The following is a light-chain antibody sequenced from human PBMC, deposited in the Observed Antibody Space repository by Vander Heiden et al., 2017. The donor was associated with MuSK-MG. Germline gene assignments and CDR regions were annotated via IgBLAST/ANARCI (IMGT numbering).Light chain of an antibody. CDR3: YSYTSSVSYI. J-gene: IGLJ1*01. CDR2: EVS. CDR1: SGDVGGYNH. V-gene: IGLV2-14*01. Sequence: QSALTQPASVSGSPRQSIPIPRTGTSGDVGGYNHVSWYQQHPGRAPTLMIYEVSNRPSGVSNRFSGSKSGNTASLTISGLQAEDEADYYCYSYTSSVSYIFGTGTKVTVL.